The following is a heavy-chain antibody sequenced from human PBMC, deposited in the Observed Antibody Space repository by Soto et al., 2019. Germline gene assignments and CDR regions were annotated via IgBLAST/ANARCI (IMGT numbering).Heavy chain of an antibody. CDR2: MSTSGSTI. J-gene: IGHJ5*02. Sequence: PGGSLRLSCAVSRFTFSDYYMTWIRQAPGKGLEWVAYMSTSGSTIYYADSVKGRFTISRDNAKNPLYLQMNSLRAEDTAVYYCAKDRAAVAPRVRFDPWGQGTLVTVSS. D-gene: IGHD6-19*01. V-gene: IGHV3-11*01. CDR1: RFTFSDYY. CDR3: AKDRAAVAPRVRFDP.